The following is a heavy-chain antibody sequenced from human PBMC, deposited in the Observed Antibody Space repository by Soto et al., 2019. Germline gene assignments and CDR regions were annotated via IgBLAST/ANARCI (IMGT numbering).Heavy chain of an antibody. Sequence: QVQLQESGPGLVKPSETLSLTCTVSGASISDSYWAWIRQPPGKGLEYIGHISYTGSTNYSPSLQSRVTMSVDTSMNQFSLKLTSVTAADTAVYYCARHATGGTYPLDYWGQGTLVTVS. CDR3: ARHATGGTYPLDY. CDR2: ISYTGST. V-gene: IGHV4-59*08. D-gene: IGHD1-26*01. J-gene: IGHJ4*02. CDR1: GASISDSY.